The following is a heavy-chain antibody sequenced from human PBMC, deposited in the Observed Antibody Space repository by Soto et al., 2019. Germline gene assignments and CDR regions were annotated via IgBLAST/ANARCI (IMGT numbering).Heavy chain of an antibody. CDR1: GYTFTSYG. D-gene: IGHD6-13*01. CDR3: ATNRIIAAAGGYYYYGMDV. V-gene: IGHV1-18*01. CDR2: ISAYNGNT. J-gene: IGHJ6*02. Sequence: GASVKVSCKASGYTFTSYGISWVRQAPGQGLEWMGWISAYNGNTNYAQKLQGRVTMTTDTSTSTAYMELRSLRSDDTAVYYCATNRIIAAAGGYYYYGMDVWGQGTTVTVSS.